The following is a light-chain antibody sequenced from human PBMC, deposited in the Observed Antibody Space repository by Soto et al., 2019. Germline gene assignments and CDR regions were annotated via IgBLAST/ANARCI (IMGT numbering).Light chain of an antibody. Sequence: DIQMTQSPSTLSASVGDTVAITCRASHSISGWLAWYQQKPGKAPTLLIYGASSLQTGVPSRFSGSGSGTEFTLSISSLQLDDVATYYCQHFNSYPWTFGQGTKVDIK. CDR1: HSISGW. J-gene: IGKJ1*01. V-gene: IGKV1-5*01. CDR3: QHFNSYPWT. CDR2: GAS.